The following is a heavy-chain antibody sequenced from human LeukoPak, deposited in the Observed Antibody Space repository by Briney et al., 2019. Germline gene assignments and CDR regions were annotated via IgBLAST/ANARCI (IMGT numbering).Heavy chain of an antibody. CDR1: GYTLTELS. Sequence: ASVTVSCKVSGYTLTELSMHWVRQAPGRGLEWMGGFDPEDGETIYAQKFQGRVTMTEDTSTDTAYMELSSLRSEDTAVYYCATDLIGLYGSGSFDYWGQGTLVTVSS. CDR3: ATDLIGLYGSGSFDY. J-gene: IGHJ4*02. V-gene: IGHV1-24*01. D-gene: IGHD3-10*01. CDR2: FDPEDGET.